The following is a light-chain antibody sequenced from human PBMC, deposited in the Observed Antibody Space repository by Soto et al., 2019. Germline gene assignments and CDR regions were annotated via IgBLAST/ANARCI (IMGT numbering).Light chain of an antibody. V-gene: IGLV6-57*01. Sequence: NFMLTQPHSVSDSPGKTVIISCTRSSGSIASNYVQWYQQRPGSSPTPVIYEDNQRPSGVTDRFSGSIDSSSNSASLTISGLETEDEADYYCQSYDATNQVFVGGTKLTVL. CDR2: EDN. CDR3: QSYDATNQV. CDR1: SGSIASNY. J-gene: IGLJ3*02.